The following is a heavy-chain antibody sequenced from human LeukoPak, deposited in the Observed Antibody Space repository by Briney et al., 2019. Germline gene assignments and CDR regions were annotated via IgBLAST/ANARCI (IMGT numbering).Heavy chain of an antibody. D-gene: IGHD4-17*01. V-gene: IGHV3-21*01. CDR3: ARDRYGDYSSDY. CDR2: ISSSSSYI. Sequence: PGGSLILSCASSGFTFSSYSMDGVGQAPGEGLEWGSSISSSSSYIYYADSVKGRFTISRDNAKNSLYLQMNSLRAEDTAVYYCARDRYGDYSSDYWGQGTLVTVSS. J-gene: IGHJ4*02. CDR1: GFTFSSYS.